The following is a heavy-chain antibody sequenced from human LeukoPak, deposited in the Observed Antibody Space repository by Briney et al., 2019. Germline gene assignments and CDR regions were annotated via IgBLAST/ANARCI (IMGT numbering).Heavy chain of an antibody. V-gene: IGHV5-10-1*01. CDR1: GYTFTDYW. Sequence: GESLKISCQGSGYTFTDYWISWVRQMPGKGLEWMGKIDPSDSYTKYRPSFQGHVTISADKSINTAYLQWSSLEASDTAMYYCARLDRYGDFWGQGPSVTVSS. CDR2: IDPSDSYT. J-gene: IGHJ6*02. CDR3: ARLDRYGDF. D-gene: IGHD3-9*01.